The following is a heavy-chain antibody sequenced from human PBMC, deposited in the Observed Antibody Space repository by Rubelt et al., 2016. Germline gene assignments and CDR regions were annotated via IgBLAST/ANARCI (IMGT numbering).Heavy chain of an antibody. Sequence: QVQLVQSGAEMKKPGASVKFSCKASRYTFTSYYMHWVRPAPGQGLECMGIINPSGSRTSYAQKFQGKATITRETATSTVYMEVSSLRSEDTAVYYCARGGDLALDYWGQGTLVTVSS. CDR1: RYTFTSYY. V-gene: IGHV1-46*01. CDR2: INPSGSRT. CDR3: ARGGDLALDY. D-gene: IGHD3-3*01. J-gene: IGHJ4*02.